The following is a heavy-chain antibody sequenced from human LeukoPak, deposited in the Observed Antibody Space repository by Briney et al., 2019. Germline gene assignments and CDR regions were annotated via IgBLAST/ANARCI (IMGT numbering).Heavy chain of an antibody. Sequence: KPSETLSLTCTVSGGSISTSYWSWIRQPAGRGLEWIGRIYTSGSTNYNPSLKSRVTMSVDTSKNQFSLKVRSVTAADPAVYYCARGHSGSGTYHIYYWGQGTLVTVSS. CDR2: IYTSGST. J-gene: IGHJ4*02. CDR1: GGSISTSY. D-gene: IGHD3-10*01. V-gene: IGHV4-4*07. CDR3: ARGHSGSGTYHIYY.